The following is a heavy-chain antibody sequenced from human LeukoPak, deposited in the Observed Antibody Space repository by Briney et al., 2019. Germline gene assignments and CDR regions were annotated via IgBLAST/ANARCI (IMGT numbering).Heavy chain of an antibody. V-gene: IGHV1-8*03. CDR3: ARGPYPDFNFWSGYGPKYYFDY. CDR1: GYTFTSYD. Sequence: ASVKVSCKASGYTFTSYDINWVRQATGQGLEWMGWMNPNSGNTGYAQKFQGRVTITRNTSISTAYMELSSLRSEDTAVYYCARGPYPDFNFWSGYGPKYYFDYWGQGTLVTVSS. D-gene: IGHD3-3*01. J-gene: IGHJ4*02. CDR2: MNPNSGNT.